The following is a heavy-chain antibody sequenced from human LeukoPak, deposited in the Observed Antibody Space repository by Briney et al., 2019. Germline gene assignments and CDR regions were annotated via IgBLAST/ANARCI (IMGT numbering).Heavy chain of an antibody. D-gene: IGHD2-2*01. V-gene: IGHV3-53*01. CDR3: ARDPPVCSTSCLDY. CDR1: GFTISTNY. Sequence: GGSLRLSCAASGFTISTNYMSWVRQAPGKGLEWVSVVHSGGSTYYADSVKGRFTISRDNSKNTLYLQMNSLRVEDTAVYYCARDPPVCSTSCLDYWGQGTLVTVSS. J-gene: IGHJ4*02. CDR2: VHSGGST.